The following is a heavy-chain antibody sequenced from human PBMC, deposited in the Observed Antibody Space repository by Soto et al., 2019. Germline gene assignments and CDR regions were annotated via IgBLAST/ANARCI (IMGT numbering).Heavy chain of an antibody. CDR1: GFTFSSYA. Sequence: RGSLRLSCSASGFTFSSYAMHWVRQAPGKGLEYVSAISSNGGSTYYADSVKGRFTISRDNSKNTLYLQMSSLRAEDTAVYYCVKGRRGIAAAGTAFDIWGQGTMVTVSS. CDR3: VKGRRGIAAAGTAFDI. CDR2: ISSNGGST. V-gene: IGHV3-64D*09. J-gene: IGHJ3*02. D-gene: IGHD6-13*01.